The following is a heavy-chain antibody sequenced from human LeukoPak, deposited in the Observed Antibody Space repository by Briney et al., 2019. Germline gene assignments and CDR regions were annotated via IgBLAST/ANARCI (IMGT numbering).Heavy chain of an antibody. CDR2: IIPIFGTA. V-gene: IGHV1-69*05. CDR3: ASTGRIVVVGRGGYYFDY. D-gene: IGHD2-21*01. J-gene: IGHJ4*02. CDR1: GGTFSSYA. Sequence: SVKVSCKASGGTFSSYAISWVRQAPGQGLEWMGGIIPIFGTANYAQKFQGRVTITTDESTSTAYMELSSLRSEDTAVYYCASTGRIVVVGRGGYYFDYWGQGTLVTVSS.